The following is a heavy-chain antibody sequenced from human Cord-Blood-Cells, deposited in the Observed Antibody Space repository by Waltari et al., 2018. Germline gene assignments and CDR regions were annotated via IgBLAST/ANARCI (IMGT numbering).Heavy chain of an antibody. J-gene: IGHJ3*02. D-gene: IGHD2-21*02. Sequence: QVQLQQWGAGPLQPSETLSLTCAVHGGSFSGYYRNRIRQPPEKGLEWIGEINHSGSTNYNPTLKSRVTISVDTSKNQFSLKLSSVTAADTAVYYCARGGGNSADAFDIWGQGTMVTVSS. V-gene: IGHV4-34*01. CDR2: INHSGST. CDR1: GGSFSGYY. CDR3: ARGGGNSADAFDI.